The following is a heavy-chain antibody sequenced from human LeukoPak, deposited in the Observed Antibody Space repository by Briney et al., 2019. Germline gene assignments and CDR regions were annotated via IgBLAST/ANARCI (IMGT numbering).Heavy chain of an antibody. CDR3: ARDGSDSSGYGLDY. Sequence: GGSLRLSCAASGFTFDDYGMSWFRQAPGKGLEWVSGTNWNGGSTGYADSVKGRFTISRDNAKNSLYLQMNSLRAEDTALYYCARDGSDSSGYGLDYWGQGTLVTVSS. J-gene: IGHJ4*02. CDR2: TNWNGGST. D-gene: IGHD3-22*01. CDR1: GFTFDDYG. V-gene: IGHV3-20*04.